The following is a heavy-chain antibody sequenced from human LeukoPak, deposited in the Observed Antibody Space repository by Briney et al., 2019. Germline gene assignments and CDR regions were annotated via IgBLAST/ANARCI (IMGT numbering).Heavy chain of an antibody. CDR2: INQDGSSK. V-gene: IGHV3-7*01. J-gene: IGHJ4*02. D-gene: IGHD3-16*02. Sequence: GGSLRLSCAAAGFTFSSHWMTWVRQAPGKGLEWVAIINQDGSSKHFVDSVKGRFTISRDNAKSSLYLQMNSLRAEDTAVYYCARSRGADDIVFDYWGQGTLVTVSS. CDR3: ARSRGADDIVFDY. CDR1: GFTFSSHW.